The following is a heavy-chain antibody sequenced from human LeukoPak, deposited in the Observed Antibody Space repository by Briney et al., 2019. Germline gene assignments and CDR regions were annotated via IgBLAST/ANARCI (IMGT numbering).Heavy chain of an antibody. CDR1: GFTVSTNY. J-gene: IGHJ4*02. V-gene: IGHV3-66*02. D-gene: IGHD5-12*01. Sequence: GSLRLSCAASGFTVSTNYMSWVRPAPGKGLEWVSVISSGGTPYYADSVKGRFTISRDSSENTLYLQMHSLRAEDTAVYYCARGGAGYAFDYWGQGTLVTVSS. CDR2: ISSGGTP. CDR3: ARGGAGYAFDY.